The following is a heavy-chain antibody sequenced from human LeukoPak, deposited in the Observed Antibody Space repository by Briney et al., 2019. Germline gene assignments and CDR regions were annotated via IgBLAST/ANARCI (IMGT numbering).Heavy chain of an antibody. V-gene: IGHV1-2*02. Sequence: GASVKVSCKASGYTFTGYYMHWVRQAPGQGLEWMGWINPNSGGTNYAQKFQGRATMTRDTSISTAYMELSRLRSDDTAVYYCARQIIAAAGNWFDPWGQGTLVTVSS. D-gene: IGHD6-13*01. J-gene: IGHJ5*02. CDR2: INPNSGGT. CDR1: GYTFTGYY. CDR3: ARQIIAAAGNWFDP.